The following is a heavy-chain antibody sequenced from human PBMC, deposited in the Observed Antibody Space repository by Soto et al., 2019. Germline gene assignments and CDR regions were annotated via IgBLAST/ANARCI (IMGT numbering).Heavy chain of an antibody. D-gene: IGHD3-22*01. V-gene: IGHV1-2*02. J-gene: IGHJ6*02. Sequence: WASVKVSCKASGYTFTGYYMHWVRQAPGQGLEWMGWINPNSGGTNYAQKFQGRVTMTRDTSISTAYMELSRLRSDDTAVYYCARDLDSSGLYYYYGMDVWGQGTTVTVSS. CDR3: ARDLDSSGLYYYYGMDV. CDR1: GYTFTGYY. CDR2: INPNSGGT.